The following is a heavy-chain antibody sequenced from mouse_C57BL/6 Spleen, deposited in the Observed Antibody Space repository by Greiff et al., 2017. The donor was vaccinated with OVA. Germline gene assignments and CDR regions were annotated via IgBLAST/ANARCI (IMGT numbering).Heavy chain of an antibody. D-gene: IGHD3-3*01. J-gene: IGHJ4*01. Sequence: QVQLKQPGAELVRPGSSVKLSCKASGYTFTSYWMHWVKQRPIQGLEWIGNIDPSDSETHYNQQFKDKATLTVDKSSSTAYLQLSSLTSDDSAVYYCARLGDAYAMDYWGQGTSVTVSS. CDR2: IDPSDSET. V-gene: IGHV1-52*01. CDR1: GYTFTSYW. CDR3: ARLGDAYAMDY.